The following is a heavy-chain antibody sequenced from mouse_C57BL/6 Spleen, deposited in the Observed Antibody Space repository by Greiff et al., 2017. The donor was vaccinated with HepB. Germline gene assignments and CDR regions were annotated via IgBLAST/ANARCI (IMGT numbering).Heavy chain of an antibody. CDR2: IYPSDSET. J-gene: IGHJ4*01. CDR1: GYTFTSYW. CDR3: ARGDYGKDY. V-gene: IGHV1-61*01. Sequence: QVQLKQPGAELVRPGSSVKLSCKASGYTFTSYWMDWVKQRPGQGLEWIGNIYPSDSETHYNQKFKDKATLTVDKSSSTAYMQLSSLTSEDSAVYYCARGDYGKDYWGQGTSVTVSS.